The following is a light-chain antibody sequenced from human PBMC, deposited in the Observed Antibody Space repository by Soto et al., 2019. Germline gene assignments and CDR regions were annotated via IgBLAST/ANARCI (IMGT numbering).Light chain of an antibody. CDR1: QSISSW. CDR2: KAS. CDR3: KQYSGYPFT. Sequence: DIQMTQSPSTLSASVGDRVTITCRASQSISSWLAWYQQKPGKAPKLLIYKASSLESGVPSRFSGSGSGTEFTLTISSLQPDDFATYFCKQYSGYPFTFGPGTKVDIK. V-gene: IGKV1-5*03. J-gene: IGKJ3*01.